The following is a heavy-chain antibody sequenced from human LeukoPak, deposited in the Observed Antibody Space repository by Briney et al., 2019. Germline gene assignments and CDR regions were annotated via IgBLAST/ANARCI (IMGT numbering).Heavy chain of an antibody. V-gene: IGHV3-21*01. CDR2: ISSSSSYI. CDR3: ARDMGDSSGYYYAGFNYYYYYGMDV. J-gene: IGHJ6*02. D-gene: IGHD3-22*01. CDR1: GFTFSSYS. Sequence: PGGSLRLSCAASGFTFSSYSMNWVRQAPGKGLEGVSSISSSSSYIYYADSVKGRFTISRDNAKNSLYLQMNSLRAEDTAVYYCARDMGDSSGYYYAGFNYYYYYGMDVWGQGTTVTVSS.